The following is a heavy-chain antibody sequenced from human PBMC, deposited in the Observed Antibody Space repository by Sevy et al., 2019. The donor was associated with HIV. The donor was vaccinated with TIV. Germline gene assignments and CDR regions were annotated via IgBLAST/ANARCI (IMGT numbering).Heavy chain of an antibody. CDR1: GFTFSSYA. Sequence: GGSLRLSCAASGFTFSSYAMSWVRQAPGKGLEWVSAISGSGGSTYYAASMKGRFTISRDNSKNTLYLQMNSLRAEDTAVYYCAKGGTTMIWPAAFDIWGQGTMVTVSS. V-gene: IGHV3-23*01. J-gene: IGHJ3*02. CDR2: ISGSGGST. D-gene: IGHD3-22*01. CDR3: AKGGTTMIWPAAFDI.